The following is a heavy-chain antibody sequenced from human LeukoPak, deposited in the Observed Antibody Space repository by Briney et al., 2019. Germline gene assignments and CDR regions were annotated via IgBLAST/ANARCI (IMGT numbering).Heavy chain of an antibody. CDR2: ISAYNGNT. J-gene: IGHJ6*03. Sequence: ASVKVSRKASGYTFTSYGISWVRQAPGQGLEWMGWISAYNGNTNYAQKLQGRVTMTTDTSTSTAYMELRSLRSDDTAVYYCARAYSSSSHGFHYYMDVWGKGTTVTVSS. CDR3: ARAYSSSSHGFHYYMDV. D-gene: IGHD6-6*01. V-gene: IGHV1-18*01. CDR1: GYTFTSYG.